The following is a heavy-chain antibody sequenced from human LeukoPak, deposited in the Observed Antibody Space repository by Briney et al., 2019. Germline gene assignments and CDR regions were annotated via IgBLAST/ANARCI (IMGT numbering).Heavy chain of an antibody. Sequence: SQTLSLTCTVSGGSITNLDYYWTWLRQPAGKRLEWIGRIYTSGGTNYNPSLKSRVTISVDTSKNQFSLKLSSVTAADTAVYYCARSTYLYYYGSGSYQFDYWGQGTLVTVSS. J-gene: IGHJ4*02. CDR2: IYTSGGT. V-gene: IGHV4-61*02. CDR1: GGSITNLDYY. D-gene: IGHD3-10*01. CDR3: ARSTYLYYYGSGSYQFDY.